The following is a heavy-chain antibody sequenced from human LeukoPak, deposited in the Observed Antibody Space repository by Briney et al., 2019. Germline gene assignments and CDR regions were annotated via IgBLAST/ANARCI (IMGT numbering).Heavy chain of an antibody. CDR2: ISGSGGST. CDR3: ARGTAMGYRLYDY. V-gene: IGHV3-23*01. CDR1: GFTFSSYA. Sequence: GGSLRLSCAASGFTFSSYAMSWVRQAPGKGLEWVSAISGSGGSTYYADSVKGRFTISRDNSKNTLYLQMNSLRAEDTAVYYCARGTAMGYRLYDYWGQGTLVTVSS. J-gene: IGHJ4*02. D-gene: IGHD5-18*01.